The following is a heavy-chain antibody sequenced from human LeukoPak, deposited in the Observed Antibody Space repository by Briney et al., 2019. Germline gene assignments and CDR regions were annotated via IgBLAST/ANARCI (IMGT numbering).Heavy chain of an antibody. V-gene: IGHV3-23*01. D-gene: IGHD1-1*01. CDR1: GSTFRTYA. J-gene: IGHJ6*03. CDR3: ATALLRASTYMDV. Sequence: GGSLRLFCAASGSTFRTYAMNWVRQAPGKGMEWLSGIGVSGTSTYYADSVKGRFTISRDNSKNTLYLQINSLRAEDTAVYYCATALLRASTYMDVWGKGTTVTVSS. CDR2: IGVSGTST.